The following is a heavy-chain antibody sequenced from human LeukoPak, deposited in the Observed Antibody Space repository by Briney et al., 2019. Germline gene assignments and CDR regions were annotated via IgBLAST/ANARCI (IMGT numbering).Heavy chain of an antibody. Sequence: ASVKVSCKASGYTFTSYGISWVRQAPGQGLERMGWISAYNGNTNYAQKLQGRVTMTTDTSTSTAYMELRSLRSDDTAVYYCARDYVVVPAAKVDYWGQGTLVTVSS. CDR2: ISAYNGNT. CDR3: ARDYVVVPAAKVDY. D-gene: IGHD2-2*01. J-gene: IGHJ4*02. V-gene: IGHV1-18*01. CDR1: GYTFTSYG.